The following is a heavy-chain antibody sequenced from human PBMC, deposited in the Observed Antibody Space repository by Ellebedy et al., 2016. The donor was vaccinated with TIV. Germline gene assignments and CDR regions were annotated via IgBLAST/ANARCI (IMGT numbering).Heavy chain of an antibody. CDR2: INGDGSST. Sequence: PGGSLRLSCAASGFSFSSYCMHWVRQTPGTGLVWLSRINGDGSSTRYADSVRGRFTISRDNAKNTLYLQMNALNAEETAVYYCARVGCSDASCYYYDYYYMDVWGKGTAVTVSS. CDR3: ARVGCSDASCYYYDYYYMDV. V-gene: IGHV3-74*01. CDR1: GFSFSSYC. D-gene: IGHD2-15*01. J-gene: IGHJ6*03.